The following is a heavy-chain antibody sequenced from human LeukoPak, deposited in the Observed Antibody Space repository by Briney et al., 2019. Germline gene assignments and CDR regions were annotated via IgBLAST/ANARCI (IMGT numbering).Heavy chain of an antibody. J-gene: IGHJ6*03. CDR3: ARGAYYYMDV. CDR1: GYTFTTHG. Sequence: ASVKVSCRASGYTFTTHGITWVRQAPGQGLECMGWINADNGNTNYTENLQGRVTMARDTPASTAYMELRSLRSDDAAVYYCARGAYYYMDVWGKGTTVTVSS. V-gene: IGHV1-18*01. CDR2: INADNGNT. D-gene: IGHD2-21*01.